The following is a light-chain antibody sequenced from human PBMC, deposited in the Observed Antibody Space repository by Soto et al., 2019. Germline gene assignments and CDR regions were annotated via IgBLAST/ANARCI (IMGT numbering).Light chain of an antibody. J-gene: IGLJ1*01. CDR2: GNT. Sequence: QSVLTQPPSVSGAPGQRVTISCTGSSSNIGAGYPVHWYQQLPGTAPKPLIHGNTNRPSGVPDRFSGSRSGLAITGLQAEDEADYYCQSYDSSLSGYVFGTGTKVTVL. V-gene: IGLV1-40*01. CDR3: QSYDSSLSGYV. CDR1: SSNIGAGYP.